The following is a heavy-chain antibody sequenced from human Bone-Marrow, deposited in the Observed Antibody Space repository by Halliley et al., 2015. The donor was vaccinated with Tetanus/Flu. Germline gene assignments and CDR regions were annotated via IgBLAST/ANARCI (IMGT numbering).Heavy chain of an antibody. Sequence: GLGWVSVIGSVGDYIQYADSVGGRVPISRDNSKDTVYLQMDSLRVDDTAVYYCARREKLWGSDGWGQGTLVTVSS. D-gene: IGHD7-27*01. V-gene: IGHV3-23*01. J-gene: IGHJ4*02. CDR3: ARREKLWGSDG. CDR2: IGSVGDYI.